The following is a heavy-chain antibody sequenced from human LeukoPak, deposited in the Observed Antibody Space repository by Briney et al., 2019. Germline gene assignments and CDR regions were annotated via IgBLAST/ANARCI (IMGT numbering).Heavy chain of an antibody. V-gene: IGHV3-15*01. CDR1: GFAFSDAW. CDR2: IKSKADGATT. Sequence: KTGGSLRLSCAASGFAFSDAWMNWVRQAPGKGLYWVGRIKSKADGATTDYGTTVKGRFTISRDDSKHTFYLQMKSLKTEDTGVYYCATDLRTVTTFGHYYHGMDDWGQGTTVTVSS. CDR3: ATDLRTVTTFGHYYHGMDD. D-gene: IGHD4-17*01. J-gene: IGHJ6*02.